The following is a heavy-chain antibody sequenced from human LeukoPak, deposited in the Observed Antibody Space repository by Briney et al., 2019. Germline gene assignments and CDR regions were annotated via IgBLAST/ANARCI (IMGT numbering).Heavy chain of an antibody. V-gene: IGHV4-4*07. CDR2: IYTSGST. Sequence: PSETLSLTCTVSGGSISSYYWSWIRQPAGKGLEWIGRIYTSGSTNYNPSLKSRVTISVDKSKNQFSLKLSSVTAADTAVYYCATRSLGYCSGGSCYGESDYWGQGTLVTVSS. CDR3: ATRSLGYCSGGSCYGESDY. CDR1: GGSISSYY. D-gene: IGHD2-15*01. J-gene: IGHJ4*02.